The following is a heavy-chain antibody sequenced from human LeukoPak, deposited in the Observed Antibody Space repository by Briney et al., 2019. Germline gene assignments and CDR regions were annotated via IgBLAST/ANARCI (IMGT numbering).Heavy chain of an antibody. CDR2: INPSAGTT. J-gene: IGHJ4*02. CDR3: AREAPGGYFDY. V-gene: IGHV1-46*01. Sequence: ASVKVSCKASGHTFTTYLLHWVRQAPGQGLEWMGMINPSAGTTNYAQNFQGRVTMTRDTSTSTVYMDLTSLRSEDTAVYYCAREAPGGYFDYWAQGTLVTVSS. CDR1: GHTFTTYL. D-gene: IGHD3-16*01.